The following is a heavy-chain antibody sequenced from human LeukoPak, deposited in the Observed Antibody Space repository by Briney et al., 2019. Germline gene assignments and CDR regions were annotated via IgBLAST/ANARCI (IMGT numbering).Heavy chain of an antibody. CDR2: IYYTGST. CDR3: VRRVRYFGQNDY. CDR1: GASMSDYY. V-gene: IGHV4-59*08. Sequence: SETLSLTCTVSGASMSDYYWSWIRQPPGKGLEWIGYIYYTGSTNYNPSLKSRDTMSVDTSKNQISLKLSSVTAADSAVYYCVRRVRYFGQNDYWGQGTLVTVSS. J-gene: IGHJ4*02. D-gene: IGHD3-9*01.